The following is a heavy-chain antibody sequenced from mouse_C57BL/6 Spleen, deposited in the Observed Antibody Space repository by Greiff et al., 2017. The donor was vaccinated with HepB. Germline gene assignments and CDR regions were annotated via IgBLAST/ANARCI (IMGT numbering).Heavy chain of an antibody. V-gene: IGHV5-4*01. CDR1: GFTFSSYA. J-gene: IGHJ2*01. D-gene: IGHD1-1*01. CDR2: ISDGGSYT. Sequence: EVKVVESGGGLVKPGGSLKLSCAASGFTFSSYAMSWVRQTPEKRLEWVATISDGGSYTYYPDNVKGRFTISRDNAKNNLYLQMSHLKSEDTAMYYCARDGAYYYGSSYVSFDYWGQGTTLTVSS. CDR3: ARDGAYYYGSSYVSFDY.